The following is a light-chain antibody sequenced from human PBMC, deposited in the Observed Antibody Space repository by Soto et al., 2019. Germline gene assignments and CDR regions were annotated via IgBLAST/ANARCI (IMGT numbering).Light chain of an antibody. CDR3: QLYNSHWT. Sequence: DIQMTQSPSTLSASVGDRVTITCRASQSISSWLAWYQQKPGKAPKLLIYDASSLESGVPSRFSGSGSGTEFTLTISSLQPDDFATYYRQLYNSHWTFCSGINVDIK. V-gene: IGKV1-5*01. CDR2: DAS. J-gene: IGKJ1*01. CDR1: QSISSW.